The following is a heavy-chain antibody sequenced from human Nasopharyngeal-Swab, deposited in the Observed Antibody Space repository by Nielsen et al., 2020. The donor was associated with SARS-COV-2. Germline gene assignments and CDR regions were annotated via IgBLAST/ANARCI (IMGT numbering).Heavy chain of an antibody. V-gene: IGHV3-30-3*01. D-gene: IGHD5-18*01. CDR3: ARAGGGYSYADY. CDR1: GFTFSSYA. J-gene: IGHJ4*02. CDR2: ISYDESNK. Sequence: GGSQRLSCAASGFTFSSYAMHWVRQAPGKGLEWVAVISYDESNKYYADSVKGRFTISRDNSKNTLYLQMNSLRAEDTAVYYCARAGGGYSYADYWGQGTLVTVSS.